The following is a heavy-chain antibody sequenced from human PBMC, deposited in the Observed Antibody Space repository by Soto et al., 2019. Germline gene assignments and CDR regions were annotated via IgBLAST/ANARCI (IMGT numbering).Heavy chain of an antibody. CDR1: GGSISSGGYY. Sequence: PSETLSLTCTVSGGSISSGGYYWSWIRQHPGKGLEWIGYIYCSGSTYYNPSLKSRVTISVDTSKNQFSLKLSSVTAADTAVYYCARAGSYSSGIPFNWFDPWGQGTLVTVSS. CDR2: IYCSGST. D-gene: IGHD3-22*01. V-gene: IGHV4-31*03. J-gene: IGHJ5*02. CDR3: ARAGSYSSGIPFNWFDP.